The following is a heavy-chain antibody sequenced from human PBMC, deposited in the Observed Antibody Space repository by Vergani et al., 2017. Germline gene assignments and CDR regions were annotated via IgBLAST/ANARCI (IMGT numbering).Heavy chain of an antibody. V-gene: IGHV4-59*01. J-gene: IGHJ3*02. D-gene: IGHD6-19*01. CDR3: ARFRLTDAFDI. CDR1: GGSISSYY. Sequence: QVQLQESGPGLVKPSETLSLTCTVSGGSISSYYCSWIRQPPGKGLEVIGYIYYRGSTNYNPSRKSRVTISVDTSTNQFSLKLSSVTAADTAVYYCARFRLTDAFDIWGQGTMVTVSS. CDR2: IYYRGST.